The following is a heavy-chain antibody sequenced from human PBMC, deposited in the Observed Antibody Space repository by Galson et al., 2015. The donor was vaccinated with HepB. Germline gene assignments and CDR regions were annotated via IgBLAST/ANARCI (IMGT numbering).Heavy chain of an antibody. V-gene: IGHV3-33*01. CDR1: GFTFSSYG. CDR2: IWYDGSNK. CDR3: ARGGITMVRGGFDY. J-gene: IGHJ4*02. Sequence: SLRLSCAASGFTFSSYGMHWVRQAPGKGLEWVAGIWYDGSNKYYADSVKGRFTISRDNSKNTLYLQMNSLRAEDTAVYYCARGGITMVRGGFDYWGQGTLVTVSS. D-gene: IGHD3-10*01.